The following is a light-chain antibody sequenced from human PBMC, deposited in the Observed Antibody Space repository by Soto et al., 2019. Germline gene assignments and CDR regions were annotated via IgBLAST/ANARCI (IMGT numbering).Light chain of an antibody. CDR1: QSVSSSY. CDR2: GAS. J-gene: IGKJ1*01. V-gene: IGKV3-20*01. CDR3: QQYVTSSPRT. Sequence: EIVLTQSPGTLSLSPGERATLSCRASQSVSSSYLAWYQQKPGQAPRLLIYGASSRATGIPDRFSGSGSGTDSTLTISRLEPEDFAVYYCQQYVTSSPRTFGQGTKVDIK.